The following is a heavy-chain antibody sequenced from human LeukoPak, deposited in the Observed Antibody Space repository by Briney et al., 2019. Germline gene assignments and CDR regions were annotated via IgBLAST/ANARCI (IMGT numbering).Heavy chain of an antibody. V-gene: IGHV1-18*01. CDR1: GYTFATYG. CDR3: ARDRDWQWLAGSL. D-gene: IGHD6-19*01. J-gene: IGHJ4*02. Sequence: ASVKGSCKASGYTFATYGISWVRQAPGQGLEWMGWINTYNGNTKYAQKLQGRVTMTTDTSTNTVYMELRSLGSDDTAVYYCARDRDWQWLAGSLWGQGTLVTVSS. CDR2: INTYNGNT.